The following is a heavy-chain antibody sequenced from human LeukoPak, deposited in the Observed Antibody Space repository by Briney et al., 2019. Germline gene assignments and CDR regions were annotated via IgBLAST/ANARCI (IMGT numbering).Heavy chain of an antibody. CDR1: GGSINSYF. CDR2: IYTGGST. J-gene: IGHJ4*02. V-gene: IGHV4-4*07. CDR3: ARQEGGIVGPY. Sequence: SETLSLTCTVPGGSINSYFWTWIRQPAGKGLEWIGRIYTGGSTNYNPSLKSRVTMSVDTSKNQFSLKLNSVTAADTAVYYCARQEGGIVGPYWGQGTLVTVSS. D-gene: IGHD1-26*01.